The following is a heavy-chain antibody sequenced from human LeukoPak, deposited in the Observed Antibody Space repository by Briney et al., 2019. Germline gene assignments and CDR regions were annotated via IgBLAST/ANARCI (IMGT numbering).Heavy chain of an antibody. CDR1: GFTFSSYA. CDR3: AKRTMSAFDS. CDR2: ISGSGNGT. V-gene: IGHV3-23*01. J-gene: IGHJ4*02. D-gene: IGHD5-24*01. Sequence: GGSLRLSCAASGFTFSSYAMSWVRQAPGEGLEWVSGISGSGNGTYYADSVKGRFIISRDNSKNMVYLQMNSLTVEDAATYYCAKRTMSAFDSWGRGTLLIVSS.